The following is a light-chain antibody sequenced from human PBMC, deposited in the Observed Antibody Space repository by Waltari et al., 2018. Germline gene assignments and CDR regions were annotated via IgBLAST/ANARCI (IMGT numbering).Light chain of an antibody. J-gene: IGKJ1*01. Sequence: EIVLTQSPGTLSLSPGERATLSCRASQSVSRTLAWYQQKPGQAPRLLIYDASIRATGIPDRFSGSGSVTDFSLTISRLEPEDFAVYYCQKYGTLPATFGQGTTVEIK. CDR3: QKYGTLPAT. V-gene: IGKV3-20*01. CDR1: QSVSRT. CDR2: DAS.